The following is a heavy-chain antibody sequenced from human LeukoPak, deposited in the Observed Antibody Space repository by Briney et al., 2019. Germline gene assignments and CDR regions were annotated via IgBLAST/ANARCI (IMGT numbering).Heavy chain of an antibody. J-gene: IGHJ6*03. D-gene: IGHD2-2*01. CDR3: SNIVVVPAAKGNHYYYYYMDV. CDR1: GGSISSYY. Sequence: SETLSLTCTVSGGSISSYYWSWIRQPPGKGLEWIGYIYYRGSTNYNPSLKSRVTISVDTSKNQFSLKLSSVTAADTAVYYCSNIVVVPAAKGNHYYYYYMDVWGKGTTVTVSS. CDR2: IYYRGST. V-gene: IGHV4-59*01.